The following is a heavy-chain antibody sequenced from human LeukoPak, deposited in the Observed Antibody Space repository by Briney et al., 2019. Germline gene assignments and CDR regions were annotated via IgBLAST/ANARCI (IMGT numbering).Heavy chain of an antibody. V-gene: IGHV3-66*04. CDR1: GFTFSIYG. Sequence: GGSLRLSCAASGFTFSIYGMHWVRQAPGKGLEWVSVIYSGGSTYYADSVKGRFTISRDNSKNTLYLQMNSLRAEDTAVYYCATPYSSGFYYYGMDVWGQGTTVTVSS. CDR2: IYSGGST. D-gene: IGHD6-19*01. J-gene: IGHJ6*02. CDR3: ATPYSSGFYYYGMDV.